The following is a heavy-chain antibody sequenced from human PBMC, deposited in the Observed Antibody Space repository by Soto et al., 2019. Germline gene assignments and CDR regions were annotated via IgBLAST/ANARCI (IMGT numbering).Heavy chain of an antibody. CDR3: AKGPVPTIPPRLYY. J-gene: IGHJ4*02. CDR1: GLSFSNYS. Sequence: EVQLLESGGGLVQPGGSLRLSCAASGLSFSNYSMSWVRQAPGKGLEWVSAISGSADTTLYADSVKGPFIISRDNPKNSLYLQMNSLRAEATAVYYFAKGPVPTIPPRLYYWGQGILVTVSS. V-gene: IGHV3-23*01. D-gene: IGHD5-12*01. CDR2: ISGSADTT.